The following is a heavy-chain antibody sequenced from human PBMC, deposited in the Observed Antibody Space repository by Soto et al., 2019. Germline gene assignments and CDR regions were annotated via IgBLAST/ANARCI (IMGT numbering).Heavy chain of an antibody. J-gene: IGHJ5*02. CDR2: INPNSGGT. D-gene: IGHD3-3*01. V-gene: IGHV1-2*02. CDR1: GYTFTGYY. Sequence: VASVKVSCKASGYTFTGYYMHWVRQAPGQGLEWMGWINPNSGGTNYAQKFQGRVTMTRDTSISTAYMELSRLRSDDTAVYYCARWLPSVLRFLEWLPSHNWFDPWGQGALVTVSS. CDR3: ARWLPSVLRFLEWLPSHNWFDP.